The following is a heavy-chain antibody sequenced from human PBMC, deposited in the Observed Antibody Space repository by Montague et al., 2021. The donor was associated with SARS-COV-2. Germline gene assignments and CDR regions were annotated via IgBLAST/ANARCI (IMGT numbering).Heavy chain of an antibody. V-gene: IGHV4-59*07. Sequence: SDTLSLTCSVSGGSINNYYWGWVRQSPGKGLEWIGYIYYSGSVTTSYNPSLKSRVSISVDTSENQFSLKLTSVTAADTATYYCASGIYPSGSYYNRYYYGLNIWGPGTTVIVSS. D-gene: IGHD3-10*01. CDR3: ASGIYPSGSYYNRYYYGLNI. CDR1: GGSINNYY. CDR2: IYYSGSVTT. J-gene: IGHJ6*02.